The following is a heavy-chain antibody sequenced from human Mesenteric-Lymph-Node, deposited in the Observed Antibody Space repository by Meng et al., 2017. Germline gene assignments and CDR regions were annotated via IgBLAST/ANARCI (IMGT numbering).Heavy chain of an antibody. CDR2: INWDVSNT. CDR1: GFTFDDYT. D-gene: IGHD2-8*02. CDR3: AKGAGGYLDH. Sequence: GGSLRLSCAASGFTFDDYTMHWVRQAPGKGLEWVSLINWDVSNTYYADSVKGRFTISRDNSKNTVYLQLNSLRAEDTAIYYCAKGAGGYLDHWGQGTLVTVSS. V-gene: IGHV3-43*01. J-gene: IGHJ4*02.